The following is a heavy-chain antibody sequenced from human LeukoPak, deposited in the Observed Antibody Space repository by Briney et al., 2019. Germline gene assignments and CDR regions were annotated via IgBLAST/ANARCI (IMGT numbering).Heavy chain of an antibody. Sequence: PSETLSLTCAVYVGSFSGYSWTWIRQPPGGGLEWLGEINHSGRVDYNPSLKSRVTISVDTSKNQFSLKLSSVTAADTAVYYCARLTRTVVVAATNTYYYYYYMDVWGKGTTVTVSS. J-gene: IGHJ6*03. CDR2: INHSGRV. CDR1: VGSFSGYS. CDR3: ARLTRTVVVAATNTYYYYYYMDV. D-gene: IGHD2-15*01. V-gene: IGHV4-34*01.